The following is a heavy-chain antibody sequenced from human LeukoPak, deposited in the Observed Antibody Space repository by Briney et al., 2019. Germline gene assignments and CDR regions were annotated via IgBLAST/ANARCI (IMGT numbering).Heavy chain of an antibody. CDR2: GSDSGGT. Sequence: PSETLSLTCAVYGGSLNGHYWSWIRQPPGKGLEWIGEGSDSGGTKFNPSLKGRVTISVDTSKNQFSLKLSSVTAADTAVYYCARGQSYGSGSNFDYWGQGTLVTVSS. CDR3: ARGQSYGSGSNFDY. D-gene: IGHD3-10*01. J-gene: IGHJ4*02. CDR1: GGSLNGHY. V-gene: IGHV4-34*01.